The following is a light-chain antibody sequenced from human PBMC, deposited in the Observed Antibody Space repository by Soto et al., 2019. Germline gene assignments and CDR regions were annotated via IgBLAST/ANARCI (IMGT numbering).Light chain of an antibody. CDR2: EVS. Sequence: QSALTQPASVSGSPGQTITISCTGTSSDVGGYNYVSWYQQHPGKAPKLMIYEVSNRPSGVSNRFSGSKSGNTASLTISGLQAEDEADYYCSSYTSSRTQVVFGGGTKLTFL. V-gene: IGLV2-14*01. CDR1: SSDVGGYNY. J-gene: IGLJ2*01. CDR3: SSYTSSRTQVV.